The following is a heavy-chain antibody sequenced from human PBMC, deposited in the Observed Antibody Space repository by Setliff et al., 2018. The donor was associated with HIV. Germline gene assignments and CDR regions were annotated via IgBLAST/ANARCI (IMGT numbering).Heavy chain of an antibody. Sequence: SETLSLTCTVSGGSISSSPYYWGWIRQPPGKGLEWIGSIYYSGSTFYNPSLKSRVSISVDTSKNQFSLRLNSVTAADTAVYYCARQGNIVVVTSFDYWGQGTLVTVPQ. D-gene: IGHD2-21*02. CDR3: ARQGNIVVVTSFDY. CDR1: GGSISSSPYY. V-gene: IGHV4-39*07. J-gene: IGHJ4*02. CDR2: IYYSGST.